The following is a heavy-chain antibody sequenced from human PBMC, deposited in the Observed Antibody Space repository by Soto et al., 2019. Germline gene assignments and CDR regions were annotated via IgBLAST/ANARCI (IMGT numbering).Heavy chain of an antibody. J-gene: IGHJ4*02. Sequence: GGSLRLSCAASGFTFSSYAMSWVRQAPGKGLEWVSAISGSGGSTYYADSVKGRFTISRDNSKNTLYLQMNSLRAEDTAVYYCAKTLYYDILTGYYPPFDYWGQGTLVTVSS. CDR2: ISGSGGST. D-gene: IGHD3-9*01. CDR3: AKTLYYDILTGYYPPFDY. V-gene: IGHV3-23*01. CDR1: GFTFSSYA.